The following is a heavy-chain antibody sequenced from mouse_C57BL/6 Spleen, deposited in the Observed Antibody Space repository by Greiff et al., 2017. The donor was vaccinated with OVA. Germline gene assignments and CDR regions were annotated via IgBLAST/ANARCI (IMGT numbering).Heavy chain of an antibody. J-gene: IGHJ1*03. CDR3: ASLYDYDGNWYFDV. CDR2: IDPSDSET. Sequence: VQLQQPGAELVRPGSSVKLSCKASGYTFTSYWMHWVKQRPIQGLEWIGNIDPSDSETHYNQKFKDKATLTVDKSSSTAYMQLSSLTSEDSAVYYCASLYDYDGNWYFDVWGTGTTVTVSS. D-gene: IGHD2-4*01. CDR1: GYTFTSYW. V-gene: IGHV1-52*01.